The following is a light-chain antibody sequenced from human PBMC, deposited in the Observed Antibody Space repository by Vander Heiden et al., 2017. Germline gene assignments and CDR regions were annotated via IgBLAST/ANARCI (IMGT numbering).Light chain of an antibody. CDR3: QQYNSAPQT. Sequence: PSSLSASVGDRVTITCRASQSISNYLDWYQQKPGKVPKLLIYAASTLQSGVPSRFSGSGSGTDFTLTISSLQPEDFATYYCQQYNSAPQTFGQGTKVEIK. V-gene: IGKV1-27*01. CDR1: QSISNY. J-gene: IGKJ1*01. CDR2: AAS.